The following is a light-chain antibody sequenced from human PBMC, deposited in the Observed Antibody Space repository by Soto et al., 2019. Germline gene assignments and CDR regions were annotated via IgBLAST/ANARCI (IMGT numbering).Light chain of an antibody. CDR2: DVS. Sequence: QSALTQPASVSGSPGKSITISCTGTSSDVGAYNYVSWYQQHPGNAPKLMIYDVSNRPSGVSNRFSGSKSGNTASLTISGLQAEDEAAYYCSSYTRSSPLVFGGGTKLTVL. CDR1: SSDVGAYNY. V-gene: IGLV2-14*01. J-gene: IGLJ2*01. CDR3: SSYTRSSPLV.